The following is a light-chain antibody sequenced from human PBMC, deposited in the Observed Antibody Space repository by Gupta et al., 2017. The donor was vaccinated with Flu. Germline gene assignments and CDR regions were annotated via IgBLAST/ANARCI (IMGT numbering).Light chain of an antibody. V-gene: IGLV3-21*02. CDR1: NIESKS. J-gene: IGLJ2*01. CDR2: ADS. Sequence: SSVLTHPPSVSGAPGPAARLTCGGNNIESKSVHWYQQKPGQAPVLVVYADSERPSGSPGRFSGSKAGNTATLTITRVEDGEDADDHCQMWDGGRDHPGIFGGGTKLTVL. CDR3: QMWDGGRDHPGI.